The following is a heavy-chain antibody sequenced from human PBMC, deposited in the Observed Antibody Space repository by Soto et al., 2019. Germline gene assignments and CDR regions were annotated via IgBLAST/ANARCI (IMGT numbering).Heavy chain of an antibody. D-gene: IGHD3-10*01. Sequence: WGSLRLSCAASGFTFSSYAMSWVRQAPGKGLEWVSAISGSGGSTYYADSVKGRFTISRDNSKNTLYLQMNSLRAEDTAVYYCAKWSPFIWFGESTAGPFDYWGQGTLVTVSS. J-gene: IGHJ4*02. CDR2: ISGSGGST. CDR1: GFTFSSYA. V-gene: IGHV3-23*01. CDR3: AKWSPFIWFGESTAGPFDY.